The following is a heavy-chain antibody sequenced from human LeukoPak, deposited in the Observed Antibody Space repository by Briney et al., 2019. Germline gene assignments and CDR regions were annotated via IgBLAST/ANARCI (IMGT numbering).Heavy chain of an antibody. J-gene: IGHJ5*02. CDR1: GFTFSSYA. CDR2: ISGSGGST. Sequence: GGSLRLSCAASGFTFSSYAMSWVRQAPGKGLEWVSAISGSGGSTYYADSVKGRFTISRGNSKNTLYLQMNSLRAEDTAVYYCAKDQTRGVGATWYNWFDPWGQGTLVTVSS. V-gene: IGHV3-23*01. D-gene: IGHD1-26*01. CDR3: AKDQTRGVGATWYNWFDP.